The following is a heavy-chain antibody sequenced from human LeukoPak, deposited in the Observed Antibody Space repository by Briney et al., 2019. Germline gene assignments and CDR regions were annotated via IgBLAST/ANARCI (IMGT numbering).Heavy chain of an antibody. CDR2: INPNSGGT. V-gene: IGHV1-2*02. CDR3: ARASSMIVVVWAY. J-gene: IGHJ4*02. Sequence: ASVKVSCKASGYTFTGYYMHWVRQAPGQGLEWMGWINPNSGGTNYAQKFQGRVTMTRDTSISTAYMELSRLRSDDTAVYYCARASSMIVVVWAYRGQGTLVTVSS. CDR1: GYTFTGYY. D-gene: IGHD3-22*01.